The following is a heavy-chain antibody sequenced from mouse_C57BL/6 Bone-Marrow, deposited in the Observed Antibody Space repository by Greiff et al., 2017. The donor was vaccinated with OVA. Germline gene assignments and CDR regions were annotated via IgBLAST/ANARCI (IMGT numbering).Heavy chain of an antibody. CDR3: AREGVYVWYFDV. CDR2: IDPSDSET. J-gene: IGHJ1*03. CDR1: GYTFTSYW. D-gene: IGHD1-3*01. V-gene: IGHV1-52*01. Sequence: VQLQQPGAELVRPGSSVKLSCKASGYTFTSYWMHWVKQRPIQGLEWIGNIDPSDSETHYNQKFKDKATLTVDKSSSTAYMQLSSLTSEDSAVYYCAREGVYVWYFDVWGTGTTVTVSS.